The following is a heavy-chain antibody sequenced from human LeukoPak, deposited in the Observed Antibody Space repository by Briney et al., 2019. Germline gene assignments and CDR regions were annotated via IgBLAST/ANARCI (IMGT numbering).Heavy chain of an antibody. J-gene: IGHJ2*01. V-gene: IGHV3-7*01. CDR1: GFTFSRTW. CDR3: ARSVYSGYYYSSRYFDL. Sequence: GGSLRLSCAAPGFTFSRTWMSWVRQGPGEGLGRGANIKQDGSEKSYVASVNGRLAISRDNAKNSLFLQMSSWRVEDTAVYYCARSVYSGYYYSSRYFDLWGRGTLVTVSA. D-gene: IGHD1-26*01. CDR2: IKQDGSEK.